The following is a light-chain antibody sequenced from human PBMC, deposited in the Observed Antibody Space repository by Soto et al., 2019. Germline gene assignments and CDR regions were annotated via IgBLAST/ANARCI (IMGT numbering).Light chain of an antibody. CDR3: QSYDSSLSGYV. J-gene: IGLJ1*01. Sequence: QSVLTQPPSVTGAPGQRVTTSCTGRGSNIGAGYDVHWYQHLPGTAPKLLIYSNRNRPSGVPDRFSGSKSGTSAPLAITGLQAEDEADYYCQSYDSSLSGYVFGTGTKVTVL. V-gene: IGLV1-40*01. CDR2: SNR. CDR1: GSNIGAGYD.